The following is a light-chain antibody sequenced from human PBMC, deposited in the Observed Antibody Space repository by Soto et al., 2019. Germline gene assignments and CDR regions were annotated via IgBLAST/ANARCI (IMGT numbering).Light chain of an antibody. CDR3: QQYNSYSRT. J-gene: IGKJ1*01. CDR1: QVISTS. Sequence: DMPLTQSPSFLSPFIGARVTITGLASQVISTSLAWYQVKPGKAPKLLIYAASTLESGVPSRFSATVSGTEFSLTITSLQPEDFATYYCQQYNSYSRTFGQGTKVDIK. V-gene: IGKV1-9*01. CDR2: AAS.